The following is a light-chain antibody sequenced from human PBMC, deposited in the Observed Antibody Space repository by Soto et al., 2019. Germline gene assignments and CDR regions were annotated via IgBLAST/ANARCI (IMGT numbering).Light chain of an antibody. V-gene: IGKV3-20*01. J-gene: IGKJ2*01. Sequence: EIVLTQSPGTLSLSPGERVTLSCRASQSVTSRHLAWYQQKPGQAPRLLIFAASGRPPTIPSRFSGSGSGTDFTLTISRLEAEDFAVYFCQQYHTSPYTFGQGTRLKIK. CDR3: QQYHTSPYT. CDR2: AAS. CDR1: QSVTSRH.